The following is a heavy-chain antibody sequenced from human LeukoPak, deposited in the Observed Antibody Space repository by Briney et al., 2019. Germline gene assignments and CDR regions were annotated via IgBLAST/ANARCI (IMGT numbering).Heavy chain of an antibody. CDR1: GFIFSNYA. J-gene: IGHJ4*02. CDR3: AREATGIAVAGNDY. D-gene: IGHD6-19*01. V-gene: IGHV3-30*04. CDR2: ISYDGSNE. Sequence: AGGSLRLSCAVSGFIFSNYAMHWVRQAPGKGLEWVAVISYDGSNEYCADSVKGRFTISRDNSKNTLYLQMNSLRPEDAAVYYCAREATGIAVAGNDYWGQGTLVTVSS.